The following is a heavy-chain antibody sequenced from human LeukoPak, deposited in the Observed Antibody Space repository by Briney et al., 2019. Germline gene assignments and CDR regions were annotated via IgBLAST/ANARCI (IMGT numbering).Heavy chain of an antibody. CDR2: IIPIFGTA. J-gene: IGHJ4*02. CDR1: GGTFSSYA. Sequence: SVKVSCKASGGTFSSYAISWVRQAPGQGLEWMGGIIPIFGTANYAQKFQGRVTITADESTSTAYMELRSLRSDDTAVYYCARDLPGGVVVPAVPFDYWGQGTLVTVSS. V-gene: IGHV1-69*13. D-gene: IGHD2-2*01. CDR3: ARDLPGGVVVPAVPFDY.